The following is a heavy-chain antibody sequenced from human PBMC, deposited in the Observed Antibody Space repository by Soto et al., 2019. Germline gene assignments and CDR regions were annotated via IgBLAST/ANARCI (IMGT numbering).Heavy chain of an antibody. D-gene: IGHD6-19*01. J-gene: IGHJ4*02. CDR2: IIPIFGTA. Sequence: QVQLVQSGAEVKKPGSSVKVSCKASGGTFSSYAISWVRQAPGQGLEWMGGIIPIFGTANYAQKFQGRVTXPXDXXTSSVYMGLSSLRSEDTAVYYCARSGWYRDYYFDYWGQGTLVTVSS. CDR3: ARSGWYRDYYFDY. CDR1: GGTFSSYA. V-gene: IGHV1-69*05.